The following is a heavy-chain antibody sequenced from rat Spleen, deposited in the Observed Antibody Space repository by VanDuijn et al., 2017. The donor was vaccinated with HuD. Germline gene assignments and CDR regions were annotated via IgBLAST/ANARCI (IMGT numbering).Heavy chain of an antibody. V-gene: IGHV5-58*01. CDR1: GFTFTNYW. J-gene: IGHJ2*01. Sequence: EVQLVETGGGLVQPGRSLKLSCVASGFTFTNYWMYWVRQAPGKGLEWVSSITPDGGGTYYPDSVKGRFTISRDNAKRTLYLQMDSLRSEDTATYYCARAITTVADYWGQGVMVTVSS. D-gene: IGHD1-1*01. CDR3: ARAITTVADY. CDR2: ITPDGGGT.